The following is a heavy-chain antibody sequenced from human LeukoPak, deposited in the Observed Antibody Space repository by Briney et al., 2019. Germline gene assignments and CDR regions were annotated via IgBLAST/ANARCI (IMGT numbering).Heavy chain of an antibody. V-gene: IGHV1-8*01. Sequence: ASVKVSCKASGYTFTSYDINWVRQATGQGLEWMGWMNPNSGNTGYAQKFQGRVTMTRNTSISTVYMELSSLRSEDTAVYYCAREGSSGLGFDPWGQGTLVTVSS. CDR3: AREGSSGLGFDP. CDR2: MNPNSGNT. J-gene: IGHJ5*02. CDR1: GYTFTSYD. D-gene: IGHD6-19*01.